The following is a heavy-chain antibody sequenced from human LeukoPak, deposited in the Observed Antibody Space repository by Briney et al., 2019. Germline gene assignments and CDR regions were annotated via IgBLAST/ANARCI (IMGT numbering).Heavy chain of an antibody. Sequence: SQTLSLTCTVSGGSISSGSYYWSWIRQPAGKGLGWIGRIYTSGSTNYNPSLKSRVTISVDTSKNQFSLKLSSVTAADTAVYYCARDPILGGLFDPWGQGTLVTVSS. CDR1: GGSISSGSYY. J-gene: IGHJ5*02. CDR2: IYTSGST. D-gene: IGHD3-10*01. V-gene: IGHV4-61*02. CDR3: ARDPILGGLFDP.